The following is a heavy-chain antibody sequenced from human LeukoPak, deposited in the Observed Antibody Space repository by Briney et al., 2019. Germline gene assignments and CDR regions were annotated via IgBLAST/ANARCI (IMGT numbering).Heavy chain of an antibody. CDR2: ISISGGIT. CDR1: GFTFSSYV. Sequence: GGSLRLSCAASGFTFSSYVMSWVRQAPGKGLEWVPSISISGGITYYADSVKGRFTVSRDNSQNTLYLQINTLIAEDTAVYYCPKGGSPLDFWGQGTLVAVSS. D-gene: IGHD3-16*01. CDR3: PKGGSPLDF. J-gene: IGHJ4*02. V-gene: IGHV3-23*05.